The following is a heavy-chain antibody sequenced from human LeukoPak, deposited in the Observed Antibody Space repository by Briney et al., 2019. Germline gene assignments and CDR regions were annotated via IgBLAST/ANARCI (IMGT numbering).Heavy chain of an antibody. CDR3: AKDRGCSYGLSHDAFDI. V-gene: IGHV3-23*01. Sequence: GGSLRLSCAASGFTFSSYAMSWVRQAPGKGLEWVSGISGSGGSTYYADSVKGRFTISRDNSKNTLYLQMNSLRAEDTAVYYCAKDRGCSYGLSHDAFDIWGQGTMVTVSS. D-gene: IGHD5-18*01. CDR2: ISGSGGST. J-gene: IGHJ3*02. CDR1: GFTFSSYA.